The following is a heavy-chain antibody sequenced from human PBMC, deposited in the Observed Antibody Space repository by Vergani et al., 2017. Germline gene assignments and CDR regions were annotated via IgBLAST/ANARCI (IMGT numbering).Heavy chain of an antibody. V-gene: IGHV3-30*02. Sequence: QVQLVESGGGVVQPGGSLRLSCAASGFTFSGYGMHWVRQAPGKGLEWVASIRSDESRRYYGDSMEGAFTISRDNSKNTLYLQMKSLRPEDTAGYYCAKEWGGYCSGGTCYPEYWGQGTLVIVSS. J-gene: IGHJ4*02. CDR2: IRSDESRR. D-gene: IGHD2-15*01. CDR3: AKEWGGYCSGGTCYPEY. CDR1: GFTFSGYG.